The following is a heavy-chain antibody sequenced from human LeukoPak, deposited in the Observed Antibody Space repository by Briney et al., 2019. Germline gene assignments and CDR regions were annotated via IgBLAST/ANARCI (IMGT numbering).Heavy chain of an antibody. Sequence: NASETLSLTCAVYGGSFSGYYWSWIRQPPGKGLEWIGEINHSGSTNYNPSLKSRVTISVDTSKNQFSLKLSSVTAADTAVYYCARGRSSVRTMIVVVTRTNWFDPWGQGTLVTVSS. CDR3: ARGRSSVRTMIVVVTRTNWFDP. CDR1: GGSFSGYY. V-gene: IGHV4-34*01. J-gene: IGHJ5*02. D-gene: IGHD3-22*01. CDR2: INHSGST.